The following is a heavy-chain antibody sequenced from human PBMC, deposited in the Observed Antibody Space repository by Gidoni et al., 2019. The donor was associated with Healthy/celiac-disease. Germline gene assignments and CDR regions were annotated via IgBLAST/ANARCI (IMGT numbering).Heavy chain of an antibody. CDR3: AKVARFLEWLFDDYYYYGMDV. J-gene: IGHJ6*02. Sequence: VKGRFTISRDNSKNTLYLQMNSLRAEDTAVYYCAKVARFLEWLFDDYYYYGMDVWGQGTTVTVSS. D-gene: IGHD3-3*01. V-gene: IGHV3-23*01.